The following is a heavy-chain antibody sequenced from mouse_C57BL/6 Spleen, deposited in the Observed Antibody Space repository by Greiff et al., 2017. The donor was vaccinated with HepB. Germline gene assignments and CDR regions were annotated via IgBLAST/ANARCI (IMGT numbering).Heavy chain of an antibody. V-gene: IGHV1-69*01. CDR3: ARRAAQACAY. Sequence: QVQLQQPGAELVMPGASVKLSCKASGYTFTSYWMHWVKQRPGQGLEWIGEIDPSDSYTNYNQKFKGKSTLTVDKSSSTAYMQLSSLTSEDSAVYYCARRAAQACAYWGQGTLVTVSA. J-gene: IGHJ3*01. D-gene: IGHD3-2*02. CDR2: IDPSDSYT. CDR1: GYTFTSYW.